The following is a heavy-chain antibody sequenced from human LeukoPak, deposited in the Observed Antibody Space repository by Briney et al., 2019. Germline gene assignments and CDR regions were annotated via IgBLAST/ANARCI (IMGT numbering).Heavy chain of an antibody. CDR2: INPNSGGT. CDR3: ARGDIVVVPAAPGNWFDP. CDR1: GYTFTGYY. J-gene: IGHJ5*02. V-gene: IGHV1-2*02. D-gene: IGHD2-2*01. Sequence: ASMKFACKASGYTFTGYYMHVVRQAPGQGLEWMGWINPNSGGTNYAQKFQGRVTMTRDTSISTAYMELSRLRSDDTAVYYCARGDIVVVPAAPGNWFDPWGQGTLVTVSS.